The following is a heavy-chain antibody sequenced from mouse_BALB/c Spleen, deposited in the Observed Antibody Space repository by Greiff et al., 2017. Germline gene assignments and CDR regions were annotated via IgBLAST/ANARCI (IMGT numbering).Heavy chain of an antibody. CDR2: ISSGGST. J-gene: IGHJ2*01. CDR3: ARGGYGYLNYFDY. D-gene: IGHD1-2*01. CDR1: GFSFSSYA. Sequence: EVKVVESGAGLVMPGGSLKLSCAASGFSFSSYAMSWVRQSPENRLEWVASISSGGSTYYPDSVKGRFTISRDNARNILYLQMSSLRSEDTAMYYCARGGYGYLNYFDYWGQGTTLTVSS. V-gene: IGHV5-6-5*01.